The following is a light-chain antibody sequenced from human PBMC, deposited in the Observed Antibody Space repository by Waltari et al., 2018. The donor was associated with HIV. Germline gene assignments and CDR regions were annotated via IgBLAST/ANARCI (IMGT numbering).Light chain of an antibody. J-gene: IGKJ1*01. CDR2: WAY. V-gene: IGKV4-1*01. Sequence: DIVLTQSPDSLAVALGERATINCKSNKSVSSASINMNHLVWYQTKAGQFAKLFLDWAYARQSGVPDRFTGGGSGTDFSLTISTLQADDVAVYYCQQFYGAPLTFGQGTKVEI. CDR1: KSVSSASINMNH. CDR3: QQFYGAPLT.